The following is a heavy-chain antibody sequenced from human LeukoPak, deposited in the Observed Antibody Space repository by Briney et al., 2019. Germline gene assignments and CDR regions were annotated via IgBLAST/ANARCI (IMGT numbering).Heavy chain of an antibody. Sequence: GGSLRLSCAASGLTFSNFGMSWVRQAPGKGLEWVSTISRNSRIYYADSVKGRFTISRDNAKDSLYLQLNSLRAEDTAVYYCAREFPKLGYWGQGTLVTASS. V-gene: IGHV3-69-1*01. J-gene: IGHJ4*02. CDR3: AREFPKLGY. CDR2: ISRNSRI. CDR1: GLTFSNFG.